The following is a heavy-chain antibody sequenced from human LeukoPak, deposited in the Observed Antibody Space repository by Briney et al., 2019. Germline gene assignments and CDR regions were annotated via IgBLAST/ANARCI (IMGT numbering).Heavy chain of an antibody. CDR3: AKVGVSGEVPGHWFDP. CDR2: ISGSGGST. J-gene: IGHJ5*02. V-gene: IGHV3-23*01. Sequence: GGSLRLSCAASGFTFFDYGMTWVRQAPGKGLDWASSISGSGGSTYYADSVTGRFTISRDNSKNTVYLQMNSLRAEDTAIYFCAKVGVSGEVPGHWFDPWGQGTLVTVSS. CDR1: GFTFFDYG. D-gene: IGHD5/OR15-5a*01.